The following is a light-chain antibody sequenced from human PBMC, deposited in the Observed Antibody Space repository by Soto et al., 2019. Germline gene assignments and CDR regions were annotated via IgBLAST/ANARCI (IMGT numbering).Light chain of an antibody. CDR3: QQANSFPLS. V-gene: IGKV1-12*01. CDR1: QGISSW. Sequence: DIQMTQSPSSVSASVGDRVTITCRASQGISSWLAWYQQKPGKAPKLLIYTVSSLQSRGPSTFSVSGSGTEYTLTISTLQPEDFATYYCQQANSFPLSFGGGTKVEIK. J-gene: IGKJ4*01. CDR2: TVS.